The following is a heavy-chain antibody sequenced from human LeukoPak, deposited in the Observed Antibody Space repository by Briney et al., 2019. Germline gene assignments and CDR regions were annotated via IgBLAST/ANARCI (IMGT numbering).Heavy chain of an antibody. CDR3: ARDGSSSSWFDC. J-gene: IGHJ4*02. CDR1: GFTFSSYA. D-gene: IGHD6-6*01. V-gene: IGHV3-30-3*01. Sequence: GRSLRLSCAASGFTFSSYAMHWVRQAPGKGLEWVAVISYDGSNKYYADSVKGRFTISRDNSKNTLYLQMNSLRAEDTAVYYCARDGSSSSWFDCWGQGTLVTVSS. CDR2: ISYDGSNK.